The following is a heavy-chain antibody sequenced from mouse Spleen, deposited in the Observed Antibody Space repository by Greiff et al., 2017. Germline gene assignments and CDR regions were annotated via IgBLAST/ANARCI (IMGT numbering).Heavy chain of an antibody. CDR3: ARDYYDYDGYYFDY. J-gene: IGHJ2*01. D-gene: IGHD2-4*01. CDR2: IRNKANGYTT. Sequence: DVKLVESGGGLVQPGGSLRLSCATSGFTFTDYCMSWVRQPPGKALEWLGFIRNKANGYTTEYSASVKGRFTISRDNSQSILYLQMNTLRAEDSATYYCARDYYDYDGYYFDYWGQGTTLTVSS. CDR1: GFTFTDYC. V-gene: IGHV7-3*02.